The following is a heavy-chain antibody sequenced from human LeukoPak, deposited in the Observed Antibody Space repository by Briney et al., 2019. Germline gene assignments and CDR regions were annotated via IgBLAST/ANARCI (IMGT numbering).Heavy chain of an antibody. CDR1: GGSISSGSYY. J-gene: IGHJ6*03. Sequence: SQTLSLTCTVSGGSISSGSYYWGWLRQPAGKGLEWIGRIYTSGSTNYNPSLKSRVTISIDTSKNQFSLKLSSVTAADTAVYYCARDRGAARTYYYYYMDVWGKGTTVTVSS. V-gene: IGHV4-61*02. D-gene: IGHD6-6*01. CDR2: IYTSGST. CDR3: ARDRGAARTYYYYYMDV.